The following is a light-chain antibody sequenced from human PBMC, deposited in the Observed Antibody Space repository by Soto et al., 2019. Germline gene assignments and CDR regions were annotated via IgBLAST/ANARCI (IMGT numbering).Light chain of an antibody. CDR2: AAS. CDR3: QKYDSDPLP. J-gene: IGKJ1*01. CDR1: QGISNY. V-gene: IGKV1-27*01. Sequence: VQMTQSPSSLSASVGDRVTITCRASQGISNYLAWYQQKPGKVPKLLIYAASTLHSGVRSRFSGSGSGTEYTLTISSLQPEDVATYYCQKYDSDPLPFGQGTTVEIK.